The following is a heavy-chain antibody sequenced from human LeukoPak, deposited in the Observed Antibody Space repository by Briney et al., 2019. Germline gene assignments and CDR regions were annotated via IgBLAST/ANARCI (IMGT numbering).Heavy chain of an antibody. D-gene: IGHD6-13*01. CDR2: IYYSGST. CDR1: GGSISSYY. Sequence: SETLSLTCTVSGGSISSYYWSWIRQPPGKGLEWIGYIYYSGSTNYNPSLKSRVTISVDTSKNQFSLKLSSVTAADTAVYYCATFHSSSWYLDYWGQGTLVTVSS. CDR3: ATFHSSSWYLDY. V-gene: IGHV4-59*01. J-gene: IGHJ4*02.